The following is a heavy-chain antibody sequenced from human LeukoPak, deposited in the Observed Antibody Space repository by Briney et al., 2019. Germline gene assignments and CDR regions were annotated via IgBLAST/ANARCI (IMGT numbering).Heavy chain of an antibody. Sequence: SETLSLTCTVSGGSISSYYWSWIRQPAGKGLELIGRIYTSGSTNYNPSLKSRVTMSVDTSKNQFSLKLSSVTAADTAVYYCANHRGYYYDSSGHHDIWGQGTMVTVSS. V-gene: IGHV4-4*07. J-gene: IGHJ3*02. D-gene: IGHD3-22*01. CDR2: IYTSGST. CDR1: GGSISSYY. CDR3: ANHRGYYYDSSGHHDI.